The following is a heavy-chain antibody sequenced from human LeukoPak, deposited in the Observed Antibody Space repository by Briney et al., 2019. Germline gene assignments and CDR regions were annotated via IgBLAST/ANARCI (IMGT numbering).Heavy chain of an antibody. CDR2: IRSKANSYAT. CDR1: RFTFSGSA. CDR3: TSRPLLSYYGSGRTRSDY. V-gene: IGHV3-73*01. Sequence: GGSLRLSCAASRFTFSGSAMHWVRQASGKGLEWVGRIRSKANSYATAYAASVKGRFTISRDDSKNTTYLQMNSLKTEDTAVYYCTSRPLLSYYGSGRTRSDYWGQGTLVTVSS. D-gene: IGHD3-10*01. J-gene: IGHJ4*02.